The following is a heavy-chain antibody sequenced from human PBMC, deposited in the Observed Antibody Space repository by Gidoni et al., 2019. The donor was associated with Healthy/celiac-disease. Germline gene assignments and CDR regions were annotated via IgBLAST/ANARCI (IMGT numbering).Heavy chain of an antibody. Sequence: QVQLVQSGAEVKKPGASVTVSCKPSGYTFTSYGISRVRQAPGQGLEWMGWISAYNGNTNYAQKLQGRGTMTTDTSTSTAYMELRSLRSDDTAVYYCARFCSSTSCHKPCYYYYGMDVWGKGTTVTVSS. CDR3: ARFCSSTSCHKPCYYYYGMDV. D-gene: IGHD2-2*02. V-gene: IGHV1-18*04. J-gene: IGHJ6*04. CDR1: GYTFTSYG. CDR2: ISAYNGNT.